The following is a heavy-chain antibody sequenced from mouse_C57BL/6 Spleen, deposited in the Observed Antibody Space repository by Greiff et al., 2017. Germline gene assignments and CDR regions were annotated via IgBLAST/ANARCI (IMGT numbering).Heavy chain of an antibody. CDR2: IWSGGST. V-gene: IGHV2-2*01. CDR3: AEGYYHAMDD. D-gene: IGHD1-1*02. CDR1: GFSLTSYG. J-gene: IGHJ4*01. Sequence: VMLVESGPGLVQPSQSLSITCTVSGFSLTSYGVHWVRQSPGKGLEWLGVIWSGGSTDYNAAFISRLSISKDKSKSQVFFKMNSLQADDTAICYSAEGYYHAMDDWGQGTSGTVSS.